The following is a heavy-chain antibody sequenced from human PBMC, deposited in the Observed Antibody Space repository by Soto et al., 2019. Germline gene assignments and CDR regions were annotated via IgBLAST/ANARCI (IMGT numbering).Heavy chain of an antibody. J-gene: IGHJ4*02. D-gene: IGHD3-3*01. V-gene: IGHV1-2*02. Sequence: QVQLVQSGAEVKKPGASVKVSCKASTYTFTDYYIHWVRQAPGQGLEWMGWINPDSGGTNYAQRFPGRVTMTRETSISTAHMELNRLRSDDTAVYYCARAYNDFWSGSHFDYWGQGTLVTASS. CDR3: ARAYNDFWSGSHFDY. CDR1: TYTFTDYY. CDR2: INPDSGGT.